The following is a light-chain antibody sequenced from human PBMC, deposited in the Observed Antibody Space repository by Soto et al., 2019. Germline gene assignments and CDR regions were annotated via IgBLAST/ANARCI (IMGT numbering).Light chain of an antibody. CDR1: QSVNSN. CDR3: QQYANWPLT. V-gene: IGKV3-15*01. Sequence: EIVMTQSPATLSVSPGERATLSCRASQSVNSNLAWYQQESGQPPRLLIYGASTRATGIPARFSGSGSGTGFTLTISSLQSEDFAVYYCQQYANWPLTFGGGTKVDIK. CDR2: GAS. J-gene: IGKJ4*01.